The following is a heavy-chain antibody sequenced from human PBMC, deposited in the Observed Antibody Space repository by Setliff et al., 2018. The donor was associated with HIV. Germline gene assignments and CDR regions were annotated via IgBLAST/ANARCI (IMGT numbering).Heavy chain of an antibody. CDR1: GGSISSYY. CDR2: IYENAYA. CDR3: ARTRGYTYGYIDS. J-gene: IGHJ4*02. Sequence: PSETLSLTCTVSGGSISSYYWNWIRQTPGKGLEWIGYIYENAYAHYTVSLRSRVTVSMDTSKNQFSLKLNSVTAADTAVYYCARTRGYTYGYIDSWAQGTLVTVSS. V-gene: IGHV4-4*09. D-gene: IGHD5-18*01.